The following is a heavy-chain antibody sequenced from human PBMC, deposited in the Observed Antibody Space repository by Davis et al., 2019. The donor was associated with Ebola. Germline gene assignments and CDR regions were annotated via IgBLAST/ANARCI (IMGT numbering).Heavy chain of an antibody. D-gene: IGHD2-21*02. CDR2: IYSGGST. Sequence: GESLKIPCAAPGFTVSSNYMSWVRQAPGKGLEWFSVIYSGGSTYYADSVKGRFTIHRDNSKNTPYLQMNSLRAEDTAVYYCARIQGGDVVVTATSWGWFDPWGQGTLVTVSS. V-gene: IGHV3-66*01. CDR1: GFTVSSNY. CDR3: ARIQGGDVVVTATSWGWFDP. J-gene: IGHJ5*02.